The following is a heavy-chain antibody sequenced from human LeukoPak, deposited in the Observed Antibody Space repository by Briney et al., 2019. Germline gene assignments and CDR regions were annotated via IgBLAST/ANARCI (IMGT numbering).Heavy chain of an antibody. CDR2: ISGSGGST. D-gene: IGHD3-10*01. CDR3: AKDGMVRGASDY. CDR1: GFTFSSYA. V-gene: IGHV3-23*01. J-gene: IGHJ4*02. Sequence: GGSLRLSCAASGFTFSSYAMSWVRQAPGKGLEWVSAISGSGGSTYYADSVKGRFTISRDNSKNMLYLQMNSLRAEDTAVYYCAKDGMVRGASDYWGQGTLVTVSS.